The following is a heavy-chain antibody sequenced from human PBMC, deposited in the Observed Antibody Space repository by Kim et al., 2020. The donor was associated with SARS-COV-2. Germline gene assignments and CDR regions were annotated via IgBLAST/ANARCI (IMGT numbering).Heavy chain of an antibody. CDR1: GGTFSSYA. V-gene: IGHV1-69*13. CDR3: ARDPGDYGDYVI. CDR2: IIPIFGTA. Sequence: SVKVSCKASGGTFSSYAISWVRQAPGQGLEWMGGIIPIFGTANYAQKFQGRVTSTADESTSTAYMELSSLRSEDTDVYYCARDPGDYGDYVIWGQGTLVTVSS. D-gene: IGHD4-17*01. J-gene: IGHJ4*02.